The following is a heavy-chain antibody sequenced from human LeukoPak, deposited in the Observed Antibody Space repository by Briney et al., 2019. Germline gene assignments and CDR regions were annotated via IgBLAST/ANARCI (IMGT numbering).Heavy chain of an antibody. Sequence: GGFLRLSCAASGFTFSSYAMHWVRQAPGKGLEYVSAISSNGGSTYYANSVKGRFTISRDNSKNTLYLQMGSLRAEDMAVYYCARGSSGWYSFIDFDYWGQGTLVTVSS. CDR3: ARGSSGWYSFIDFDY. CDR2: ISSNGGST. V-gene: IGHV3-64*01. J-gene: IGHJ4*02. D-gene: IGHD6-19*01. CDR1: GFTFSSYA.